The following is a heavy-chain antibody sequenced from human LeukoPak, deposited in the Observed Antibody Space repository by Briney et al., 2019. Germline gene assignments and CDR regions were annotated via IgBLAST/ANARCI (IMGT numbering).Heavy chain of an antibody. J-gene: IGHJ5*02. CDR3: AHRQENDWFDP. Sequence: SGPTLVNPTQTLTLTCTYSGISLTTSGVAVGWLRQPPGKALEWLALIYWDDDKRFSPSLKSRLTITKDTSKNQVVLTMTNMDPVDTATYYCAHRQENDWFDPWGQGTLVTVSS. CDR1: GISLTTSGVA. CDR2: IYWDDDK. D-gene: IGHD1-1*01. V-gene: IGHV2-5*02.